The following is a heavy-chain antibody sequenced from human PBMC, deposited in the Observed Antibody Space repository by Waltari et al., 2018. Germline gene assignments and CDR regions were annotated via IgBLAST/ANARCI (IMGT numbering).Heavy chain of an antibody. D-gene: IGHD3-3*01. CDR1: GFSFGDYT. J-gene: IGHJ4*02. V-gene: IGHV3-30-3*01. CDR2: ISYDGSNR. Sequence: QVQVVESGGGVVQPGRSLRLSCAASGFSFGDYTMNWIRHTPGKGLEWVAYISYDGSNRYYAESVNGRFTISRDNSKNTLFLQMDSLRTEDTALYYCARISTWRATISPFDYWGQGTQVTVSS. CDR3: ARISTWRATISPFDY.